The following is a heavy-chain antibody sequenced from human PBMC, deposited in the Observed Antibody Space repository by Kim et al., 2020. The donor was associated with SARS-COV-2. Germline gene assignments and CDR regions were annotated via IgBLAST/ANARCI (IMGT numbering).Heavy chain of an antibody. D-gene: IGHD3-10*01. V-gene: IGHV4-34*01. Sequence: SETLSLTCAVYGGSFSGYYWSWIRQPPGKGLEWIGEINHGGSTNYNPSLKSRVTISVDTSKNQFSLKLSSVTAADTAVYYCARGGAGWFGESTTYYYYGMDVWGQGTTVTVSS. CDR3: ARGGAGWFGESTTYYYYGMDV. J-gene: IGHJ6*02. CDR2: INHGGST. CDR1: GGSFSGYY.